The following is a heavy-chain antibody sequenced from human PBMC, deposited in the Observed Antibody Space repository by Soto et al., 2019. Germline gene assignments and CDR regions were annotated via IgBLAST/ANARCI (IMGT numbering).Heavy chain of an antibody. Sequence: QITLKESGPTLVKPTQTLTLTCTFSGFSLSTSGVGVGWIRQPPGKALEWLALIYWDDDKRYSPSLKSRLTITKDTSKNQVVLTMTNMDPVDTATYYCAHSRYCSSTGCYWVPFDYWGQGTLVTVSS. CDR3: AHSRYCSSTGCYWVPFDY. CDR2: IYWDDDK. CDR1: GFSLSTSGVG. J-gene: IGHJ4*02. V-gene: IGHV2-5*02. D-gene: IGHD2-2*01.